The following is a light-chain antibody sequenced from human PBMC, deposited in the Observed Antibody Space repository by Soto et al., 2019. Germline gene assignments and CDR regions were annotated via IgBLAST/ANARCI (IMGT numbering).Light chain of an antibody. J-gene: IGLJ1*01. CDR2: DVS. CDR1: GSDVGGFNY. Sequence: SGLTQRRAVSGSPGQWTTIPCKGTGSDVGGFNYVSWYQQYPGKAPKLMIYDVSYRPSGVSNRFSVSKSCNTASLSISGLLAEDEAEYYCSSYTSSSILYGVGTGTKVIV. V-gene: IGLV2-14*01. CDR3: SSYTSSSILYG.